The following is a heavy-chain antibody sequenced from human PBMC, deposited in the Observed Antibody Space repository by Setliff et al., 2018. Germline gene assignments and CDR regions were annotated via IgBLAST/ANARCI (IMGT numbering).Heavy chain of an antibody. V-gene: IGHV3-15*01. CDR2: IKSTTDGATI. CDR3: TSAKLERRTGHHYYMDV. CDR1: GFTVANAY. J-gene: IGHJ6*03. Sequence: GGSLRLSCAASGFTVANAYMTWVRQAPGKGLEWVGRIKSTTDGATIHYGAPVNGRFTISRDDSKNTLYLHMNSLKTEDTAVYYCTSAKLERRTGHHYYMDVWGKGTTVTVSS. D-gene: IGHD1-1*01.